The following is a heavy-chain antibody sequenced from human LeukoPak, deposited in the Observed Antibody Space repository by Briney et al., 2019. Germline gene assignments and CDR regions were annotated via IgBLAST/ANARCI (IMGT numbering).Heavy chain of an antibody. D-gene: IGHD6-13*01. CDR1: GGSISSTSYF. CDR2: IHYSGNT. Sequence: PSETLSLTCIVSGGSISSTSYFWAWIRQPPGKGLEWIGSIHYSGNTYYNPSLKSRVTISVDTSKNQFSLKLSSVTAADTAVYYSVRQIQPIAAVPYWGQGTLVTVSS. V-gene: IGHV4-39*01. J-gene: IGHJ4*02. CDR3: VRQIQPIAAVPY.